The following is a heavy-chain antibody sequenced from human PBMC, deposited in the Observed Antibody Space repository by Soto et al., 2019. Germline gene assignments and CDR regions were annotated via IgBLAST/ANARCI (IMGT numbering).Heavy chain of an antibody. CDR3: ARAGTHYDFWSGYYFDY. V-gene: IGHV4-61*01. J-gene: IGHJ4*02. Sequence: SETLSLTCTVSGGSVSSGSYYWSWIRQPPVKGLEWIGYIYYSGSTNYNPSLKSRVTISVDTSKNQFSLRLSSVTAADTAVYYRARAGTHYDFWSGYYFDYWGQGTLVTVSS. CDR1: GGSVSSGSYY. CDR2: IYYSGST. D-gene: IGHD3-3*01.